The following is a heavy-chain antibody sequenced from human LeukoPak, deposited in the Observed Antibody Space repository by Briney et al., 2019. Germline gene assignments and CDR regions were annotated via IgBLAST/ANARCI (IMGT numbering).Heavy chain of an antibody. CDR1: GFTVSSKY. J-gene: IGHJ4*02. Sequence: GGSLRLSCAASGFTVSSKYMSWVRQAPGKGLEWVSVIYSGGSTYYADSVKGRFTISRDISKNTLYLQMNSLRAEDTAVYYCAKDPTYYYDSSGYPPDYWGQGTLVTVSS. CDR2: IYSGGST. V-gene: IGHV3-53*01. CDR3: AKDPTYYYDSSGYPPDY. D-gene: IGHD3-22*01.